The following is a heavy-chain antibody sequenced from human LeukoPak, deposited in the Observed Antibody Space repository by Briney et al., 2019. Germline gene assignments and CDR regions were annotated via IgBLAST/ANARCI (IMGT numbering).Heavy chain of an antibody. Sequence: PSETLSLTCTVSGGSISSYYWSWIRQPPGKGLEWMGNIYYSGSTNYNPSLKSRVTISVDTSKNQFSLKLSSVTAADTAVYYCARTTPAAAGSLDYWGQGTLVTVSS. CDR3: ARTTPAAAGSLDY. V-gene: IGHV4-59*08. J-gene: IGHJ4*02. CDR1: GGSISSYY. CDR2: IYYSGST. D-gene: IGHD6-13*01.